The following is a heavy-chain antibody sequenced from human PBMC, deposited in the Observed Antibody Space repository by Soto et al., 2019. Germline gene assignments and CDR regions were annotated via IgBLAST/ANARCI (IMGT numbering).Heavy chain of an antibody. CDR3: ARVDQVYHYDSSGYYSYYFDY. CDR1: GYTFTSYA. J-gene: IGHJ4*02. CDR2: INAGNGNT. D-gene: IGHD3-22*01. Sequence: QVQLVQSGAEVKKPGASVKVSCKASGYTFTSYAMHWVRQAPGQRLEWMGWINAGNGNTKYSQKFQGRVTITRDTSASTAYMELSRLRSEDTAVYYCARVDQVYHYDSSGYYSYYFDYWGQGTLVTVSS. V-gene: IGHV1-3*01.